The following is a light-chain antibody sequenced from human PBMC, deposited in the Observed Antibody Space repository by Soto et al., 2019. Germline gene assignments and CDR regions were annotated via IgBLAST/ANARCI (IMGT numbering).Light chain of an antibody. V-gene: IGKV1-13*02. J-gene: IGKJ4*01. Sequence: IQLTQSPSSLSASVGDRVTITCRASPGISNTLTWYQQKPGKPPKLLIYDASSWESGVPSRFSGSGSGTDFTLTISSPQPEDFATYYCQQFNSYPLTFGGGTEVDIK. CDR1: PGISNT. CDR2: DAS. CDR3: QQFNSYPLT.